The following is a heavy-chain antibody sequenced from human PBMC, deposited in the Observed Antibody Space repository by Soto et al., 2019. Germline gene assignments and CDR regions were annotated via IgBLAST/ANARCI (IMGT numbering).Heavy chain of an antibody. J-gene: IGHJ1*01. D-gene: IGHD3-10*01. CDR2: ISAYNGNT. CDR3: ARETMVRGVITTGDFQH. CDR1: GYTFTSYG. V-gene: IGHV1-18*01. Sequence: ASVKVSCKASGYTFTSYGISWVRQAPGQGLEWMGWISAYNGNTNYAQKLQGRVTMTTDTSTSTAYMELRSLRSDDTAVYYCARETMVRGVITTGDFQHWGQGTLVTVSS.